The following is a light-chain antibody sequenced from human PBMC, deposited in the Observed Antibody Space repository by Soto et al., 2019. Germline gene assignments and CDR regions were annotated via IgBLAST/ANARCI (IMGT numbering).Light chain of an antibody. Sequence: QSALTQPASVSGSPGQSITISCTGISSDVGGYNYVSWYQQHPGKAPKLMIYDVSNRPSGVSNRFSGSKSGNTASLTISGLQTEDEADYYCSSYTSSSTRVFGTGTKVTVL. CDR2: DVS. CDR1: SSDVGGYNY. V-gene: IGLV2-14*03. J-gene: IGLJ1*01. CDR3: SSYTSSSTRV.